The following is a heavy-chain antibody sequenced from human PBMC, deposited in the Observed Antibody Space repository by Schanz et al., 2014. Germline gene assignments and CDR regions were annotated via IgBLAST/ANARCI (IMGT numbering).Heavy chain of an antibody. Sequence: EVQLVESGGGVVQPGRSLRLSCAASGFTFSTSAMSWVRQVPGKGLEWVSSISGDHRNTFYADSVKGRFTISRDNSKNTLYLQMNSLRTEDTAVYYCARLDPYCRSGTCSRAFDFWGQGTLVTVSS. CDR1: GFTFSTSA. V-gene: IGHV3-23*04. J-gene: IGHJ4*02. CDR3: ARLDPYCRSGTCSRAFDF. CDR2: ISGDHRNT. D-gene: IGHD2-15*01.